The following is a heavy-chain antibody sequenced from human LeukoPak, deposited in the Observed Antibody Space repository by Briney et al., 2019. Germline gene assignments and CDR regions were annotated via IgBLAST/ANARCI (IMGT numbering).Heavy chain of an antibody. CDR2: ISDSGDIT. CDR1: GFAFSNQA. D-gene: IGHD6-19*01. J-gene: IGHJ4*02. CDR3: AKDARRTSGWYFFDY. Sequence: GGSLRLSCAASGFAFSNQAMGWVRQAPGKGLEWVSVISDSGDITYYADSAKGRFTISRDNSRNTLFLQMNSLRVEDTAVYYCAKDARRTSGWYFFDYWGQGTLVTVSS. V-gene: IGHV3-23*01.